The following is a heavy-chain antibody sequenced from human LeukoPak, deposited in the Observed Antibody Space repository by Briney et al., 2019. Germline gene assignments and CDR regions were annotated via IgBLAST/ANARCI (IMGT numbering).Heavy chain of an antibody. V-gene: IGHV1-2*02. Sequence: ASVKVSCRASGYTFTGYHMHWVGQAPGQGLEWMAWINPNSGATDYAQKFQGRVTMTRDTSTSTAYMELSRLRSDDTAVYYCARLNGNHFDFWGQGTLVTVSS. CDR1: GYTFTGYH. CDR3: ARLNGNHFDF. D-gene: IGHD1-14*01. CDR2: INPNSGAT. J-gene: IGHJ4*02.